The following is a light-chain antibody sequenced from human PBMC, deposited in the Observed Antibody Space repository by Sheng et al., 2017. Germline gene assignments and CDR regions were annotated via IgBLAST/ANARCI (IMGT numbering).Light chain of an antibody. CDR3: QQYDTWPLT. V-gene: IGKV3-15*01. CDR2: GAS. J-gene: IGKJ4*01. CDR1: QSVNTY. Sequence: EIVLTQSPATLSLSPGERATLSCRASQSVNTYLAWYQQKPGQPPRLLIYGASSRATGFPARLSGSGSGTEFTLTISSLQSEDFAVYYCQQYDTWPLTFGGGTKVEIK.